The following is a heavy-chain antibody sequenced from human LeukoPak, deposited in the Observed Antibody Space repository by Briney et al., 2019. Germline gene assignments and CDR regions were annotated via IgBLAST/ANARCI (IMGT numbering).Heavy chain of an antibody. D-gene: IGHD6-19*01. CDR2: IRYDGSNK. CDR3: AKLRQWLVRAAFDI. CDR1: GFTFSSYG. Sequence: GGSLRLSCAASGFTFSSYGMHWVRQAPGKGLEWVAFIRYDGSNKYYADSVKGRFTISRDNSKNTLYLQMNSLRAEDTAVYYCAKLRQWLVRAAFDIWGQGTMVTVSS. V-gene: IGHV3-30*02. J-gene: IGHJ3*02.